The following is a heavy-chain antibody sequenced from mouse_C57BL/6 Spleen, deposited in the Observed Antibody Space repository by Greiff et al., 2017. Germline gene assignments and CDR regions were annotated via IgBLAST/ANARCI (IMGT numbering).Heavy chain of an antibody. Sequence: EVKLVESGGGLVKPGGSLKLSCAASGYTFSDYGMHWVRQAPEEGLEWVAYISSGSSTIYYADTVKGRFTISRDNAKNTLFLQMTSLRSEDSAVYSCARSLYYGGSYYFGYWGQGTTLTVSS. V-gene: IGHV5-17*01. CDR3: ARSLYYGGSYYFGY. CDR1: GYTFSDYG. J-gene: IGHJ2*01. CDR2: ISSGSSTI. D-gene: IGHD1-1*01.